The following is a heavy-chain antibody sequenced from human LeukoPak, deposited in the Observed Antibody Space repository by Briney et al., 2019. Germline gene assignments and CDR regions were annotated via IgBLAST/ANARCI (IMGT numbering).Heavy chain of an antibody. CDR3: AKDPSTYYDILTGFGTYFDY. CDR1: GFTFDDYA. D-gene: IGHD3-9*01. Sequence: GGSLRLSCAASGFTFDDYAMHWVRQAPGKGLEWVSGISWNSGSIGYADSVKGRFTISRDNAKNSLYLQMNSLRAEDTALYCCAKDPSTYYDILTGFGTYFDYWGQGTLVTVSS. J-gene: IGHJ4*02. V-gene: IGHV3-9*01. CDR2: ISWNSGSI.